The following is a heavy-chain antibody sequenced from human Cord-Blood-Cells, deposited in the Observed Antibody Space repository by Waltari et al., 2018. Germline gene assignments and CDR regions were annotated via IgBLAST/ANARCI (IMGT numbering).Heavy chain of an antibody. CDR1: GGSFSGYY. J-gene: IGHJ2*01. D-gene: IGHD3-3*01. V-gene: IGHV4-34*01. Sequence: QVQLQQWGAGLLKPSETLSLTCAVYGGSFSGYYWRWIRQPPGKGLEWIGEINHSGSTNYNPSLKSRVTISVDTSKNQFSLKLSSVTAADTAVYYCARDLRFLEWLPLNWYFDLWGRGTLVTVSS. CDR2: INHSGST. CDR3: ARDLRFLEWLPLNWYFDL.